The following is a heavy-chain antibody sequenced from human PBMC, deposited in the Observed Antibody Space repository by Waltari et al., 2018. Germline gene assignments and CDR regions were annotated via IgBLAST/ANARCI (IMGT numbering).Heavy chain of an antibody. CDR3: ARLYYTADY. D-gene: IGHD3-22*01. CDR2: IRNSGDST. Sequence: ELQLLESGGGLVQSGGSLRLSCAASGFTFSSYAMSGVRQAPGKGLEWVSGIRNSGDSTDYADSVQGRFTISRDNSKNTLYLYMNSRRAEDTAVYYCARLYYTADYWGQGTLVTVSS. V-gene: IGHV3-23*01. J-gene: IGHJ4*02. CDR1: GFTFSSYA.